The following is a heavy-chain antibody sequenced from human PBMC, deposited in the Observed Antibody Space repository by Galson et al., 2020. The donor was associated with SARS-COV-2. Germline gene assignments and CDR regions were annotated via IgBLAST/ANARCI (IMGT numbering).Heavy chain of an antibody. CDR2: INHSGST. D-gene: IGHD3-10*01. V-gene: IGHV4-34*01. J-gene: IGHJ5*02. CDR1: GGSFSGYY. Sequence: SQASETLSLTCAVYGGSFSGYYWSWIRQPPGKGLEWIGEINHSGSTNYNPSLKSRVTISVDTSKNQFSLKLSSVTAADTAVYYCARRITMVRGPGFDPWGQGTLVTVSS. CDR3: ARRITMVRGPGFDP.